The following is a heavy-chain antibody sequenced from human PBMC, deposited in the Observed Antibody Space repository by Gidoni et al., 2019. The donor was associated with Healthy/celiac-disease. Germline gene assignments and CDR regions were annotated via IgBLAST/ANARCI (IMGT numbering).Heavy chain of an antibody. CDR1: GFPFSSYA. D-gene: IGHD3-10*01. J-gene: IGHJ3*02. Sequence: EVQLLESGGGLVQPGGSLRLSCAASGFPFSSYAMSWVRQAPGKGLEWVSAISGSGGSTYYADSVKGRFTISRDNSKNTLYLQMNSLRAEDTAVYYCAANPHYGSGSYNAFDIWGQGTMVTVSS. CDR3: AANPHYGSGSYNAFDI. CDR2: ISGSGGST. V-gene: IGHV3-23*01.